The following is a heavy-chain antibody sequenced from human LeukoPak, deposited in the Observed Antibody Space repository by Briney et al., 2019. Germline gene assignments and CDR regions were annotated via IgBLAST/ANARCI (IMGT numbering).Heavy chain of an antibody. J-gene: IGHJ6*02. V-gene: IGHV1-46*01. CDR1: GYTFTSYY. D-gene: IGHD3-9*01. CDR2: INPSGGST. CDR3: ARSPQDYDILTGYYPNYGMDV. Sequence: HEASVKVSCKASGYTFTSYYVHWVRQAPGQGLEWMGIINPSGGSTSYAQKFQGRVTMTRDTSTSTVYMELSSLRSEDTAVYYCARSPQDYDILTGYYPNYGMDVWGQGTTVTVSS.